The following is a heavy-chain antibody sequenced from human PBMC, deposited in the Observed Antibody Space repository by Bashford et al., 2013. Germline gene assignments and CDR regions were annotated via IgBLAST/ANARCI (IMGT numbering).Heavy chain of an antibody. CDR3: ARESAGKWELPRPDF. CDR1: GGSINNYY. CDR2: VYSSGGT. V-gene: IGHV4-4*07. J-gene: IGHJ4*02. Sequence: SETLSLTCTISGGSINNYYWTWIRQPAGKRLEWIGRVYSSGGTNYNPSLKSRVTMSLDTPNNQFSLRLTSVTAADTAVYYCARESAGKWELPRPDFWGQGALVTVSS. D-gene: IGHD1-26*01.